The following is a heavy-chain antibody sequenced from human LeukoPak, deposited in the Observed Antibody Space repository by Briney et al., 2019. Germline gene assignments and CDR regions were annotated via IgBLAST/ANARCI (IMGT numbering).Heavy chain of an antibody. Sequence: PSETLSLTCTVSGGSITSYYWSYIRQPAGKGLEWIGRIHTSGSTNYNPSLKSRVTMSVDTSKSQFSLKLSSVTAADTAIYYCAREFSGTSIAARVFDSWGQGTLVTVSS. D-gene: IGHD6-6*01. CDR2: IHTSGST. CDR1: GGSITSYY. CDR3: AREFSGTSIAARVFDS. J-gene: IGHJ4*02. V-gene: IGHV4-4*07.